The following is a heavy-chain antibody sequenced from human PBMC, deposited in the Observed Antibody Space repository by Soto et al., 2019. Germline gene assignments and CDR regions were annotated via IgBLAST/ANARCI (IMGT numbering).Heavy chain of an antibody. Sequence: QVQLVQSGAEVKKPGSSVKVSCKASGGTFSSYTISWVRQAPGQGLEWMGRIIPILGIANYAQKFQDRVTITADKSTSTAYMELSSLRSEDTAVYYCARELAAAEDYWGQGTLVTVSS. V-gene: IGHV1-69*08. D-gene: IGHD6-13*01. J-gene: IGHJ4*02. CDR2: IIPILGIA. CDR1: GGTFSSYT. CDR3: ARELAAAEDY.